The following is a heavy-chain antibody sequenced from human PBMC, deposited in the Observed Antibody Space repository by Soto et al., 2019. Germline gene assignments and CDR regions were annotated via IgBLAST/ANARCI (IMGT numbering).Heavy chain of an antibody. Sequence: QVQLVQSGAEVKKPGSSVKVSCKASGGTFSSYGVNWVRQAPGQGLEWMGGILPIFGSTNYAQKFQGRVTMTADESTSTAYMELSSLRSEDTALYFCATVVSRELRIKDAFDVWGQGTMVTVSS. V-gene: IGHV1-69*01. J-gene: IGHJ3*01. CDR3: ATVVSRELRIKDAFDV. CDR1: GGTFSSYG. D-gene: IGHD1-26*01. CDR2: ILPIFGST.